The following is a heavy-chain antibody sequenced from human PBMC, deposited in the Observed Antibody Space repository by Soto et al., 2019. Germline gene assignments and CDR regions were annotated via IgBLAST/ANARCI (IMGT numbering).Heavy chain of an antibody. CDR2: IYYRGST. D-gene: IGHD6-6*01. J-gene: IGHJ4*02. CDR1: GGSIDTADYY. CDR3: ARLRYSSSSSPY. V-gene: IGHV4-30-4*01. Sequence: SETLSLTCNVSGGSIDTADYYWSWIRQPPGKGLEWIGYIYYRGSTYYNPSLESRVTISVDTSKSQFSLKLSSVTAADTAVYYCARLRYSSSSSPYWGQGTLVTVSS.